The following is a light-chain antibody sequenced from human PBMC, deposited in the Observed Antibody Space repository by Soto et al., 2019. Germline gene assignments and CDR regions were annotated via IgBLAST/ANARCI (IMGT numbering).Light chain of an antibody. Sequence: DIVLTQSPATLSLSPGDRATLSCRASQSVGTSLAWYKQQPGQAPRLLIHDAAYRASGIPERFRGSGSGTAFSLSISSLEPDDFAVYSCQHRSSWPRSFGRGTKGEV. V-gene: IGKV3-11*01. CDR3: QHRSSWPRS. J-gene: IGKJ1*01. CDR2: DAA. CDR1: QSVGTS.